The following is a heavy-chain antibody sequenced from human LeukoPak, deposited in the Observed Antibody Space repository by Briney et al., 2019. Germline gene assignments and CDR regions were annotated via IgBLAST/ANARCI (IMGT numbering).Heavy chain of an antibody. CDR1: GFTFSSYA. Sequence: GGSLRLSCAASGFTFSSYAMSWVRQAPGKGLEWVSAISGSGGSTYYADSVKGRFTISRDNSKNTLYLQMNSLRAEDTAVYYCARDKESLYGEKKGWFDPWGQGTLVTVSS. CDR2: ISGSGGST. J-gene: IGHJ5*02. D-gene: IGHD4-17*01. V-gene: IGHV3-23*01. CDR3: ARDKESLYGEKKGWFDP.